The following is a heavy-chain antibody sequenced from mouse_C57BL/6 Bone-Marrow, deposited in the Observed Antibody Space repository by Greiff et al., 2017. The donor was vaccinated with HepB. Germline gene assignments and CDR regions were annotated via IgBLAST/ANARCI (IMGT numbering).Heavy chain of an antibody. CDR2: INPSSGYT. CDR1: GYTFTSYT. CDR3: ARGQLRLPYYAMDY. V-gene: IGHV1-4*01. J-gene: IGHJ4*01. D-gene: IGHD3-2*02. Sequence: QVQLKQSGAELARPGASVKMSCKASGYTFTSYTMHWVKQRPGQGLEWIGYINPSSGYTKYNQKFKDKATLTADKSSSTAYMQLSSLTSADSAVYYCARGQLRLPYYAMDYWGQGTSVTVSS.